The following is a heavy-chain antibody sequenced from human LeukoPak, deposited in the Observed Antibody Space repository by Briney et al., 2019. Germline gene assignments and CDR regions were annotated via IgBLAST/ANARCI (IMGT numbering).Heavy chain of an antibody. CDR3: ASLQGESAAFDP. D-gene: IGHD3-10*01. V-gene: IGHV4-4*09. CDR2: IYTSGST. CDR1: GGSISSYY. J-gene: IGHJ5*02. Sequence: SETLSLTCTVSGGSISSYYWSWIRQPPGKGLEWIGYIYTSGSTNYNPSLKSRVTISVDTSKNQFSLKLSSVTAADTAVYYCASLQGESAAFDPWGQGTLVTVSS.